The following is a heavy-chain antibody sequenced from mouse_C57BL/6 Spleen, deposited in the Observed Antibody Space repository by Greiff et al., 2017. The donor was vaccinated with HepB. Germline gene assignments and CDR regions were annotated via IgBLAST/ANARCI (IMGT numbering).Heavy chain of an antibody. CDR2: IHPNSGST. J-gene: IGHJ2*01. CDR1: GYTFTSYW. CDR3: ARSGGNWSYFDY. Sequence: VQLQQSGAELVKPGASVKLSCKASGYTFTSYWMHWVKQRPGQGLEWIGMIHPNSGSTNYNEKFKSKATLTADKSSSTAYMHLSSLTSEDSAVYYCARSGGNWSYFDYWGPGTTLTVSS. D-gene: IGHD4-1*01. V-gene: IGHV1-64*01.